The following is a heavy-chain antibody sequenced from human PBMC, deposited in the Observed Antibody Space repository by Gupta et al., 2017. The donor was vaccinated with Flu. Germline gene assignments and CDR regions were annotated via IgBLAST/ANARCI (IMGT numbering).Heavy chain of an antibody. CDR2: VYYVGST. V-gene: IGHV4-39*01. J-gene: IGHJ4*02. Sequence: YWSWIRQPPGKGLEYIGSVYYVGSTYYNPFLESRVTISIDTSKNQFSLKLTSVTAEDTAVYYCARSGDYFDHWGQGALVTVSS. D-gene: IGHD4-17*01. CDR3: ARSGDYFDH. CDR1: Y.